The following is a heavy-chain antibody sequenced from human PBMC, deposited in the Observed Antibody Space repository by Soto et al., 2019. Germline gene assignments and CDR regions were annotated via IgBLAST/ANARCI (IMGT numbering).Heavy chain of an antibody. Sequence: SETLSLTCAVSGGSISSSNWWSWVRQPPGKGLEWIGEIYHSGSTNYNPSHKSRVTISVDKSKNQFSLKLASVTAADTAVYYCARDGGTTVTIFDYWGQGTLVTVSS. J-gene: IGHJ4*02. CDR1: GGSISSSNW. V-gene: IGHV4-4*02. D-gene: IGHD4-17*01. CDR3: ARDGGTTVTIFDY. CDR2: IYHSGST.